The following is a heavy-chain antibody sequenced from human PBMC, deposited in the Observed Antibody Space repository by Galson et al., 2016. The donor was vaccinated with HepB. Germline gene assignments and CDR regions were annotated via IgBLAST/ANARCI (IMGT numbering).Heavy chain of an antibody. CDR3: AADAYGDFYFGY. CDR1: GFTFTSSA. V-gene: IGHV1-58*01. Sequence: SVKVSCKASGFTFTSSAVQWVRQARGQRLEWMGWIVVGRGNTNYAQKFQERVTITRDLSTTTVYMELSSLRSDDTAMYYCAADAYGDFYFGYWGQETLVTVSS. CDR2: IVVGRGNT. D-gene: IGHD4-17*01. J-gene: IGHJ4*02.